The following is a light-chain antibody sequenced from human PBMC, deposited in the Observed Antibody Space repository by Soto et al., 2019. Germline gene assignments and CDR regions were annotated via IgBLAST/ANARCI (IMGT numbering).Light chain of an antibody. V-gene: IGKV1-39*01. Sequence: DIQMTQSPSSLSASVGDRVTITWRASQSISSYLNWYQQKPGKAPKLLIYAASSLQSGVPSRFSGSGSGTDFTLTISRLEPEDFAVYYCQQYGSSGTFGQGTKVDIK. J-gene: IGKJ1*01. CDR3: QQYGSSGT. CDR1: QSISSY. CDR2: AAS.